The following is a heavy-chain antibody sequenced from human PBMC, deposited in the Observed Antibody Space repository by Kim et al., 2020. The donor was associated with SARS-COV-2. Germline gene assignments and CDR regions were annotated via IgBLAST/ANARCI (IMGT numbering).Heavy chain of an antibody. D-gene: IGHD3-10*01. Sequence: SETLSLTCTVSGGSVSSCSYYWSWIRQPPGKGLEWIGYIYYSGSTHYNPSLKSRVTISVDTSKDQFSLKLSSVTAADTAVYYCARGDPEDYYGSGRFDYWGQGTLVTVSS. CDR2: IYYSGST. J-gene: IGHJ4*02. CDR3: ARGDPEDYYGSGRFDY. CDR1: GGSVSSCSYY. V-gene: IGHV4-61*01.